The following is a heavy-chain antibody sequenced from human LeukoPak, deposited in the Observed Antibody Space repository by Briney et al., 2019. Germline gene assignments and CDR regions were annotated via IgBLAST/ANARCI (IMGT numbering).Heavy chain of an antibody. J-gene: IGHJ6*03. D-gene: IGHD6-13*01. Sequence: SETLSLTCTVSGDSISSSYHWGWIRKPPGKGLEWIASIHHSGDTHYNPSLRSRFTISIDTSKNQFSLKLTSVTAADTAVYYCAREGYSSSWYQLRGDYYMDVWGKGTTVTVSS. V-gene: IGHV4-38-2*02. CDR3: AREGYSSSWYQLRGDYYMDV. CDR2: IHHSGDT. CDR1: GDSISSSYH.